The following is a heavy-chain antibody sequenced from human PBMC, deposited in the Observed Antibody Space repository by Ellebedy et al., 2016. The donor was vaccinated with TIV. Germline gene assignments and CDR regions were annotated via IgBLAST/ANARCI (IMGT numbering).Heavy chain of an antibody. D-gene: IGHD1-7*01. CDR1: GYTFTSYD. J-gene: IGHJ4*02. V-gene: IGHV1-8*01. CDR3: ARLRISGTTPYFDD. CDR2: MNANSGTT. Sequence: ASVKVSXXASGYTFTSYDINWVRQATGQGLEWMGWMNANSGTTGYAQKFQGRVTMTRDTSINTAYMELSSLRSEDTAVYYCARLRISGTTPYFDDWGQGTLVTVSS.